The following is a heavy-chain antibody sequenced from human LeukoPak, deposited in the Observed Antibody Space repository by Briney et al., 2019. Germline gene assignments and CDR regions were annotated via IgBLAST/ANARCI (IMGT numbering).Heavy chain of an antibody. J-gene: IGHJ4*02. CDR1: GGSFSGYY. CDR2: INHSGST. D-gene: IGHD2-15*01. Sequence: SETLSLTCAVYGGSFSGYYWSWIRQPPGKGLEWIGEINHSGSTNYNPSLKSRVTISVDTSKNQLSLKLSSVTAADTAVYYCARGSQSLGYCSGGSCRAKIFDYWGQGTLVTVSS. V-gene: IGHV4-34*01. CDR3: ARGSQSLGYCSGGSCRAKIFDY.